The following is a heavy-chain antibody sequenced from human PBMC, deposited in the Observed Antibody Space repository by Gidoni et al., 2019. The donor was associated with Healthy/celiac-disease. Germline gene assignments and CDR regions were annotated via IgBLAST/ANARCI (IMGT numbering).Heavy chain of an antibody. D-gene: IGHD3-22*01. CDR1: GFTVSSNY. CDR3: ATQRNYYDSSGYYPFDY. J-gene: IGHJ4*02. V-gene: IGHV3-53*01. CDR2: IYSGGST. Sequence: EVQLVESGGGLIQPGGSLRLSCAASGFTVSSNYMSWVRQAPGKGLEWVSVIYSGGSTYYADSVKGRFTISRDNSKNTLYLQMNSLRAEDTAVYYCATQRNYYDSSGYYPFDYWGQGTLVTVSS.